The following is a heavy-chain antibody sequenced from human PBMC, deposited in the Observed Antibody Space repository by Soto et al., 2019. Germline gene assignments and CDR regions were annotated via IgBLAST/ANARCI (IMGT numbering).Heavy chain of an antibody. D-gene: IGHD3-22*01. V-gene: IGHV3-23*01. CDR2: ISGSCHSS. CDR1: GFTFRSYA. CDR3: AKLYHYYDSSGYYPDALDL. J-gene: IGHJ5*01. Sequence: GGSLSLSCEASGFTFRSYAMIWVRQAPGKGLDWVSTISGSCHSSYDEDSVKGRFTTSRDNSKNKLYLRLDSLRAEDAAVYYFAKLYHYYDSSGYYPDALDLWGQGTFVTVSS.